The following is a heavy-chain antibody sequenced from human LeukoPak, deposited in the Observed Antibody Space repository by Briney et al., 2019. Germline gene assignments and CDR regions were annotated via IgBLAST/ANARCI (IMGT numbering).Heavy chain of an antibody. V-gene: IGHV4-38-2*02. CDR3: ARDYTMTDDY. D-gene: IGHD3-22*01. J-gene: IGHJ4*02. Sequence: SETLSLTCAVSGYSISSGYYWGWIRQPPGKGLEWIGSIYHNGSTYYNPSLKSRVTISVDTSKNQFSLKLSSVTAADTAVYYCARDYTMTDDYWGQGTLVTVSS. CDR1: GYSISSGYY. CDR2: IYHNGST.